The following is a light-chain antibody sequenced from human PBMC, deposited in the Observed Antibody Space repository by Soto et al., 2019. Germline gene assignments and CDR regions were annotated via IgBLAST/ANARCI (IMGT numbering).Light chain of an antibody. CDR1: QGISNY. CDR2: SAS. J-gene: IGKJ1*01. V-gene: IGKV1-27*01. Sequence: DIQMTQSPSSLSASVGDRVTIACRASQGISNYLAWYQQKPGKVPKLLIYSASTLQSGVPSRFSGSGSGTEFTLTISGLQSEDFALYYCQQYQNLWTFGQGTKVDVK. CDR3: QQYQNLWT.